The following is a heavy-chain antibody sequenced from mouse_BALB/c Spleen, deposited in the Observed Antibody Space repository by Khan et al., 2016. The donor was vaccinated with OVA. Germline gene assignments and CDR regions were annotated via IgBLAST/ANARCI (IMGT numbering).Heavy chain of an antibody. V-gene: IGHV5-6*01. J-gene: IGHJ3*01. D-gene: IGHD1-1*01. CDR2: VSTGGHYP. CDR1: GFTFSTYG. Sequence: EVQLVESGGDVVKPGGSLKLSCAASGFTFSTYGMSWVRQTPDKRLEWVATVSTGGHYPYYPDTVKGRFTISRANAKNTLYLQMSSLKSEDTAMFYCARLAYYYDSEGFAYWGQGTLVTVSA. CDR3: ARLAYYYDSEGFAY.